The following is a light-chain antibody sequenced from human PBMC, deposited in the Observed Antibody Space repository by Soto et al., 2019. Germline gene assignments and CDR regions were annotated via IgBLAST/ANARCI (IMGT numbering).Light chain of an antibody. J-gene: IGLJ2*01. CDR3: SSISTISTFA. V-gene: IGLV2-14*03. CDR2: DVN. CDR1: SSDVGAFNH. Sequence: QSLLTQPASVSGSPGQSIPISCTGTSSDVGAFNHVSWYQQHPGEAPKLLIYDVNNRPSGVSDRFSGSKSGNTASLTISGLQADDEADYYCSSISTISTFAFGGGTKVTVL.